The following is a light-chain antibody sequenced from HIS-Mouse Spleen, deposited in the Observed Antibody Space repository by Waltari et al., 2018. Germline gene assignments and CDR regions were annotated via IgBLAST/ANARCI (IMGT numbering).Light chain of an antibody. V-gene: IGKV3-11*01. J-gene: IGKJ5*01. Sequence: EIVLTQSPATLSLSPGERATLSCRASQSVSSYLAWYQQQPGQAPRLLIYDASNRATGIPARVSGSGSGTDFTLTISSLEPEDFAVYYCQQRSNWPPITFGQGTRLEIK. CDR1: QSVSSY. CDR2: DAS. CDR3: QQRSNWPPIT.